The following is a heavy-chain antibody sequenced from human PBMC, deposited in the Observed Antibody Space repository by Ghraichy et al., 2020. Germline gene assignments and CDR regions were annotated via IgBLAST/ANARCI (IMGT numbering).Heavy chain of an antibody. Sequence: SETLSLTCTVSGGSVSSGSYYWSWIRQPPGKGLEWIGYIYYSGSTNYNPSLKSRVTISVDTSKNQFSLKLSSVTAADTAVYYCARYRYYYDSTYGMDVWGQGTTVTVSS. CDR2: IYYSGST. CDR3: ARYRYYYDSTYGMDV. V-gene: IGHV4-61*01. D-gene: IGHD3-22*01. J-gene: IGHJ6*02. CDR1: GGSVSSGSYY.